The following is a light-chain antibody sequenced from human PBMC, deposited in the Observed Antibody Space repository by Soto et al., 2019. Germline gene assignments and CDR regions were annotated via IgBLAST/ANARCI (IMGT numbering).Light chain of an antibody. V-gene: IGKV3-15*01. CDR1: QSVSSD. J-gene: IGKJ1*01. CDR2: AAS. Sequence: EIVMTQSPATLSLSPGERATLSCRASQSVSSDLAWYQQKPGHTPSLLIYAASTRATGIPARFSGSGSATQFTINIRSLQSEYFAFYYWQQYRKWPRTFGQGTKVEI. CDR3: QQYRKWPRT.